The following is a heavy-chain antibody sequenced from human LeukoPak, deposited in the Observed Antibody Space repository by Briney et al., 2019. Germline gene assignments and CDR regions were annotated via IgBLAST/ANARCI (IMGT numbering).Heavy chain of an antibody. J-gene: IGHJ3*02. CDR1: GFTFDNYA. CDR2: ISGGGAKR. V-gene: IGHV3-23*01. Sequence: PGGSLRLSCAASGFTFDNYAMNWVRQAPGKGLEWVSYISGGGAKRHYSDSVKGRFTISRDNPKNTLYLQINNLRAEDTAMYYCAKCLAGYYNDAFDIWGRGTMVTVSS. CDR3: AKCLAGYYNDAFDI. D-gene: IGHD3-9*01.